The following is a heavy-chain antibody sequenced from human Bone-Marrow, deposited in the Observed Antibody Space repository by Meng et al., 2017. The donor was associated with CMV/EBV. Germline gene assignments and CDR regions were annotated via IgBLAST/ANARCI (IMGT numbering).Heavy chain of an antibody. CDR3: ARDGFSPVWSGFYYYYGMDV. Sequence: GGSLRLPCAASGFTFSDYYMSWIRQAPGKGLEWVSYISSSGSTIYYADSVKGRFTISRDNAKNSLYLQMNSLRAEDTAVYYCARDGFSPVWSGFYYYYGMDVWGQGTTVTVSS. CDR2: ISSSGSTI. D-gene: IGHD3-3*01. V-gene: IGHV3-11*04. J-gene: IGHJ6*02. CDR1: GFTFSDYY.